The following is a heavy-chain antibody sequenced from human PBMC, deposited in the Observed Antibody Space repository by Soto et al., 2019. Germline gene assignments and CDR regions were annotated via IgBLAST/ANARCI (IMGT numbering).Heavy chain of an antibody. D-gene: IGHD5-18*01. CDR3: AKDRSVDTRDWFDP. CDR1: GFTFGTYA. J-gene: IGHJ5*02. V-gene: IGHV3-23*01. CDR2: ITGSGGST. Sequence: EGQLLESGGGLVQPGGSLRLSCAAPGFTFGTYAMNWVRQAPGKGLEWVSGITGSGGSTYYADSVKGRFTISRDNSENTLYLQMNSLRGDDTAVYYCAKDRSVDTRDWFDPWGQGTLVTVSS.